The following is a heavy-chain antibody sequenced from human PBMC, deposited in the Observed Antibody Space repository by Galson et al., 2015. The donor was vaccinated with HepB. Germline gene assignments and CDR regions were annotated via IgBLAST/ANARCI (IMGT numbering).Heavy chain of an antibody. V-gene: IGHV3-11*01. CDR2: ISSNGDRT. D-gene: IGHD2-15*01. CDR3: ARDDCSAGSCQSYYYYLDV. CDR1: GFAFSEFY. J-gene: IGHJ6*03. Sequence: SLRLSCAASGFAFSEFYMSWIRQTPGKGLEWVAYISSNGDRTHYADSVKGRFSISRDNAKNSLFLQMHSLRAEDTAVYYCARDDCSAGSCQSYYYYLDVWGKGTTVTVSS.